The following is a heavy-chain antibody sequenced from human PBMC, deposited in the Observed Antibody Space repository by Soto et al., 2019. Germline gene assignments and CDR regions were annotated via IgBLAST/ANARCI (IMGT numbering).Heavy chain of an antibody. J-gene: IGHJ4*02. Sequence: PSDTLSLTCTVSGGSISIGDYYWSWIRQPPGKGLGWIGSIYYSGSTYYNPSLKSRVTISVDTSKNQFSLKLSSVTAADTAVYYCARRYGYSFDYWGQGTLVTGLL. D-gene: IGHD1-1*01. CDR1: GGSISIGDYY. V-gene: IGHV4-30-4*02. CDR3: ARRYGYSFDY. CDR2: IYYSGST.